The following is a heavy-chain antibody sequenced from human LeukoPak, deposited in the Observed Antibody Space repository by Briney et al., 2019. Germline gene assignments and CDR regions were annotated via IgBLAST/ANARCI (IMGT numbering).Heavy chain of an antibody. CDR1: GFTFSSYA. V-gene: IGHV3-30-3*01. Sequence: PGRSPRLSCAASGFTFSSYAMHWVRQAPGKGLEWVAVISYDGSNKYYADSVKGRFTISRDNSKNTLYLQMNSLRAEDTAVYYCASHLDIVVVPAANGPFAFDIWGQGTMVTVSS. CDR3: ASHLDIVVVPAANGPFAFDI. D-gene: IGHD2-2*01. J-gene: IGHJ3*02. CDR2: ISYDGSNK.